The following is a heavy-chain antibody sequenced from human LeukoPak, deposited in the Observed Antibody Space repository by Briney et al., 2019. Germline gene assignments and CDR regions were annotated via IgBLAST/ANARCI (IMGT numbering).Heavy chain of an antibody. CDR3: ARGGENKGYSYGYEDY. V-gene: IGHV1-2*02. J-gene: IGHJ4*02. D-gene: IGHD5-18*01. CDR1: GYTFTGYY. CDR2: INPNSGGA. Sequence: GASVKVSCKASGYTFTGYYMHWVRQAPGHGLEWMGGINPNSGGANYAQKFQGRVTMTRDTSISTAYMELSRLRSDDTAVYYCARGGENKGYSYGYEDYWGQGTLVTVSS.